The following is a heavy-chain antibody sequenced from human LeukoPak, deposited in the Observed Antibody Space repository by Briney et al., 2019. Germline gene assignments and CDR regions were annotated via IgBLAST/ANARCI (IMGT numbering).Heavy chain of an antibody. CDR3: ARGSMVRGVITSYYYYYYMDV. CDR1: GGSFSGYY. V-gene: IGHV4-34*01. D-gene: IGHD3-10*01. CDR2: INHSGST. J-gene: IGHJ6*03. Sequence: PSETLSLTCAVYGGSFSGYYWSWIRQPPGKGLEWIGEINHSGSTNYNPSLKSRVTISVDTSKNQFSLKLSSVTAADTAVYYCARGSMVRGVITSYYYYYYMDVWGKGTTVTVSS.